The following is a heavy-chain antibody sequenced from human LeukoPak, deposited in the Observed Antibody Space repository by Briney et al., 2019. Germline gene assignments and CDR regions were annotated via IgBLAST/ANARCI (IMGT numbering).Heavy chain of an antibody. D-gene: IGHD3-3*01. V-gene: IGHV1-18*01. CDR3: AKLWPTDYDFWSGYISYYYYYMDV. Sequence: ASVKVSCKASGYTFSSYGISWVRQAPGQGLEWMGWISAYNGHTNYAQKLQGRVTMTTDTSTSTAYTELRSLTSDDTAVYYCAKLWPTDYDFWSGYISYYYYYMDVWGKGTTVTVSS. CDR1: GYTFSSYG. CDR2: ISAYNGHT. J-gene: IGHJ6*03.